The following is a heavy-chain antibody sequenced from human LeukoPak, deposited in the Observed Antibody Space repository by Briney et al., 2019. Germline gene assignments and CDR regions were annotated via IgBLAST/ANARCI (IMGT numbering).Heavy chain of an antibody. CDR2: IYYSGST. J-gene: IGHJ4*02. Sequence: SETLSLTCTVSGVSISSGGYDWRWLRQHPGKGLEWIVYIYYSGSTYHNPSLESRVTISVDTSKNPFSLKLSSVTAADTAVYYCAREVNWNSVTLFFDYWGQGTLVTVSS. V-gene: IGHV4-31*03. D-gene: IGHD1-7*01. CDR3: AREVNWNSVTLFFDY. CDR1: GVSISSGGYD.